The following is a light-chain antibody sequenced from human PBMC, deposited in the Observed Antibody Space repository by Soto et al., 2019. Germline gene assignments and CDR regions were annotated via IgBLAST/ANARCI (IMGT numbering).Light chain of an antibody. Sequence: EIAVTQSPGAMSFSPGERATLSCRASQSGSSSFLAWYQQKPGQAPRLLIYGASNRATGIQDRFSGSGSGTDFPLTISRLEPEDFAVYDCQQYVPSPWAFGQGTKVAI. CDR2: GAS. J-gene: IGKJ1*01. CDR1: QSGSSSF. CDR3: QQYVPSPWA. V-gene: IGKV3-20*01.